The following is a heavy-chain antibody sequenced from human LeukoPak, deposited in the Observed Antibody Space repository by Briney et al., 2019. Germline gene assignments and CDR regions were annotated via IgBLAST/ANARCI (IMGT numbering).Heavy chain of an antibody. Sequence: GGSLRLSCAASGFTFRNYAMHWVRQAPGKGLEWVAVISYDGSNKYYADSVKGRFTISRDNSKNTLYLQMNSLTAEDTTVYYCARGYYDSGSYYSTYDLWGQGTLVTVSP. CDR1: GFTFRNYA. CDR3: ARGYYDSGSYYSTYDL. CDR2: ISYDGSNK. D-gene: IGHD3-10*01. J-gene: IGHJ4*02. V-gene: IGHV3-30*04.